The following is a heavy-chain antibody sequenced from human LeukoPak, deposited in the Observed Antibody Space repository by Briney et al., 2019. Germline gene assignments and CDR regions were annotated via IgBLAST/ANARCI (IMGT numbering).Heavy chain of an antibody. CDR3: ARVRGYCSGGDCYRSEIDY. V-gene: IGHV3-23*01. CDR1: GFTFSSYA. D-gene: IGHD2-15*01. CDR2: ISGSGGST. J-gene: IGHJ4*02. Sequence: GGSLRLSCAASGFTFSSYAMSWVRQAPGKGLEWVSAISGSGGSTYYADSVKGRFTISRDNAKNSLYLQMNSLRADDTAVYYCARVRGYCSGGDCYRSEIDYWGQGALVTVSS.